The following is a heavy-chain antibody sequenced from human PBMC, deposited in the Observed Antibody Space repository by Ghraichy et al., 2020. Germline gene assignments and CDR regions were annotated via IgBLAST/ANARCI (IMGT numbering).Heavy chain of an antibody. D-gene: IGHD6-19*01. CDR2: IYFSGST. V-gene: IGHV4-61*01. CDR1: GDSVSSVSYY. J-gene: IGHJ4*02. Sequence: SQTLSLTCTVSGDSVSSVSYYWSWIRQPPGRGLEWIGYIYFSGSTNYNPSLKSRVTISVDTSKKQFSLKLNSVTAADTAVYYCARGGNSSGWFPTEVWGQGTLVTVSS. CDR3: ARGGNSSGWFPTEV.